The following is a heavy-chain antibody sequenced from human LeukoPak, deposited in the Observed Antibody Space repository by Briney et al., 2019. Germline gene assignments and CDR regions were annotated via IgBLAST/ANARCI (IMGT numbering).Heavy chain of an antibody. D-gene: IGHD5-18*01. Sequence: PGGSLRLSCAASGFTFSSYAMSWVRQAPGKGLEWVSAISGSGGSTYYADSVKGRFTISRDNSKNTLYRQMNSLRAEDTAVYYCAKDLGGYSYVGWFDPWGQGTLVTVSS. CDR2: ISGSGGST. CDR3: AKDLGGYSYVGWFDP. CDR1: GFTFSSYA. V-gene: IGHV3-23*01. J-gene: IGHJ5*02.